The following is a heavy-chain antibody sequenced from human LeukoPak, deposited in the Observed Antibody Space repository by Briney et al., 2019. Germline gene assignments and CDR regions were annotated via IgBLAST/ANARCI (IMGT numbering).Heavy chain of an antibody. D-gene: IGHD3-22*01. J-gene: IGHJ4*02. Sequence: GESLKISCKGSGYSFTSYWIGWVRQMPGKGLEWMGIIYPGDSDTRYSPSFQGQVTISADKSISTAYLQWSSLKASDTAMYYCASSTYYYDSSGYYPDRSFDYWGQGTLVTVSS. CDR1: GYSFTSYW. CDR3: ASSTYYYDSSGYYPDRSFDY. V-gene: IGHV5-51*01. CDR2: IYPGDSDT.